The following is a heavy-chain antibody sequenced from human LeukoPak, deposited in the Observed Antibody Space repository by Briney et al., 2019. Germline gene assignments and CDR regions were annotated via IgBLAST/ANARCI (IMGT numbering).Heavy chain of an antibody. CDR3: ATTPRNYYGSGSYYNVPYYYYMDV. V-gene: IGHV1-24*01. D-gene: IGHD3-10*01. CDR2: FDPEDGET. Sequence: EASVKVSCKVSGYTLTELSMHWVRQAPGKGLEGMGGFDPEDGETIYAQKFQGRVTMTEDTSTDTAYMELSSLRSEDTAVYYCATTPRNYYGSGSYYNVPYYYYMDVWGKGTTVTVSS. J-gene: IGHJ6*03. CDR1: GYTLTELS.